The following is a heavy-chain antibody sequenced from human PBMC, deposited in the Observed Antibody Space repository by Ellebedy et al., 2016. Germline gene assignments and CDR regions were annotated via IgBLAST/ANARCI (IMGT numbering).Heavy chain of an antibody. V-gene: IGHV1-8*01. J-gene: IGHJ4*02. CDR3: ARSKWEQLQHDF. Sequence: ASVKVSXKASGYTFTTYDINWVRQAPGQGLEWMGWVNPNDGSTGYAQQFQGRVTMTRNTATSTAYMELSSLRSEDTAVYYCARSKWEQLQHDFWGQGTLVTVSS. CDR2: VNPNDGST. D-gene: IGHD1-26*01. CDR1: GYTFTTYD.